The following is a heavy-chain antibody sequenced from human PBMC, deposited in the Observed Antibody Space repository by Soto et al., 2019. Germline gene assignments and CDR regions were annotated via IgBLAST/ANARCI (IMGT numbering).Heavy chain of an antibody. CDR1: GGSLISRGHY. V-gene: IGHV4-31*11. CDR2: IYYTGDT. J-gene: IGHJ5*02. CDR3: ARDPTSNFHFFDP. Sequence: PSETLSLTCAVSGGSLISRGHYWTWLRQRPGKGLEWIGYIYYTGDTYYNPSLSSRVSMSVETSKNQFSLNLTSVTAAETAIYYCARDPTSNFHFFDPWGQGTLVTVSS. D-gene: IGHD2-2*01.